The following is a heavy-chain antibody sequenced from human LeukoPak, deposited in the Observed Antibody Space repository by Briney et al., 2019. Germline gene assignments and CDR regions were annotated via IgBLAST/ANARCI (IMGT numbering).Heavy chain of an antibody. D-gene: IGHD3-10*01. V-gene: IGHV4-59*01. Sequence: SETLSLTCTVSGGSISSYYWSWIRQPPGKGLEWSGYIYYSGSTNYNPSLKSRVTISVDTSKNQFSLKLSSVTAADTAVYYCARDGRRYYGSGSYYRDGDAFDIWGQGTMVTVSS. CDR3: ARDGRRYYGSGSYYRDGDAFDI. CDR1: GGSISSYY. CDR2: IYYSGST. J-gene: IGHJ3*02.